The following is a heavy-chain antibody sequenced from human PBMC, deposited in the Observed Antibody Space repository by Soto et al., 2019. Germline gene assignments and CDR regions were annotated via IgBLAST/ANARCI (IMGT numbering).Heavy chain of an antibody. CDR1: GFTVSGNY. D-gene: IGHD5-12*01. Sequence: EVQLVEPGGGLVQAGGSLRLSCAASGFTVSGNYMAWVRQAPGKGLEWVSIIYSTNNTYYADFVKGRFTMSRDNSKNTMWLQMNSLRAEDTAVYYCARASIVSTMGGWLDPWGQGARVIVSS. CDR2: IYSTNNT. V-gene: IGHV3-66*01. J-gene: IGHJ5*02. CDR3: ARASIVSTMGGWLDP.